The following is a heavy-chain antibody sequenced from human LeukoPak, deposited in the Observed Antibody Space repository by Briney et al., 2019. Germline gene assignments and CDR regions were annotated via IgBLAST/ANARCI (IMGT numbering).Heavy chain of an antibody. V-gene: IGHV1-46*01. Sequence: GASVKVSCKASGYTFTSYYMHWVRQAPGQGLEWMGIINPSGGSTSYAQKFQGRVTMTRDMSTSTVYMELSSLRSEDTAVYYCASTSPSIFGVLNWFDPWGQGTLVTVSS. CDR2: INPSGGST. J-gene: IGHJ5*02. CDR1: GYTFTSYY. D-gene: IGHD3-3*01. CDR3: ASTSPSIFGVLNWFDP.